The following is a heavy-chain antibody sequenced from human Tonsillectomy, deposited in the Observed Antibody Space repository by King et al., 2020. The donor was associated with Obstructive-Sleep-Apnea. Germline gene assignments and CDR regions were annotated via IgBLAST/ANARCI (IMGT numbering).Heavy chain of an antibody. CDR2: IYYSGST. CDR1: GGSISSGGYY. D-gene: IGHD2-21*02. J-gene: IGHJ4*02. CDR3: ARDRRCGGDCYSGFDY. V-gene: IGHV4-31*03. Sequence: VQLQESGPGLVKPSQTLSLTCTVSGGSISSGGYYWSWIRPHPGKGLEWIGYIYYSGSTYYNPSLKSRVTISVDTSKNQFSLKLSSVTAADTAVYYCARDRRCGGDCYSGFDYWGQGTLVTVSS.